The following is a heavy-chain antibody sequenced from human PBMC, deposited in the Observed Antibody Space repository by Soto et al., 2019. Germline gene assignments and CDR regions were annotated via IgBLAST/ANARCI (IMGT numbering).Heavy chain of an antibody. V-gene: IGHV3-15*01. D-gene: IGHD1-1*01. CDR1: GFTFSNAW. CDR3: AAGTGTTDFDY. Sequence: EVQLVESGGGLVKPGGSLRLSCAASGFTFSNAWMSWVRQAPGKGLEWVGRIKRKVDGGATDYAAPVKGRFTISRDDSENTLYVQIDSLKTEDTAVYYCAAGTGTTDFDYWGQGTLVTVAS. J-gene: IGHJ4*02. CDR2: IKRKVDGGAT.